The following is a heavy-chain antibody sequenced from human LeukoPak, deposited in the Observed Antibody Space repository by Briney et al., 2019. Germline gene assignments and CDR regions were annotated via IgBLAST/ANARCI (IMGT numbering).Heavy chain of an antibody. V-gene: IGHV3-64*01. J-gene: IGHJ3*02. CDR1: GFTFSSYA. CDR3: ARSYYSGYDNHYAFDI. Sequence: PGGSLRLSCAASGFTFSSYAMHWVRQAPGKGLEYVSAISSNGGSTYYANSVKGRFTISRDNSKNTLYLQMGSLRAEDMAVYYCARSYYSGYDNHYAFDIWGQGTMVTVSS. D-gene: IGHD5-12*01. CDR2: ISSNGGST.